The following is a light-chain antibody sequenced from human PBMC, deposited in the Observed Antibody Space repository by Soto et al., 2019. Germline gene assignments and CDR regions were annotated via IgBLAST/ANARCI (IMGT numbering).Light chain of an antibody. V-gene: IGLV2-14*01. CDR2: DVS. CDR3: SSYTSSSTRV. CDR1: SSDVGGYNY. Sequence: QSVLTQPASVSGSPGQSITISCTGTSSDVGGYNYVSWYQQHPGKAPILMIYDVSNRPSGVSNRFSGSKSGNTASLTISGLQAEDEADYYCSSYTSSSTRVFGTGTKLTVL. J-gene: IGLJ1*01.